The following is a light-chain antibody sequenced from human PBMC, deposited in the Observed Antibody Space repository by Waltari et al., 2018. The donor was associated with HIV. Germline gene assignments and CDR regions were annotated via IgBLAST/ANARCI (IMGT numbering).Light chain of an antibody. V-gene: IGLV4-60*03. CDR1: SRHRSYI. J-gene: IGLJ3*02. CDR2: LEGSGSY. CDR3: ETWDGNTWV. Sequence: QPVLTQSSSAAASLGSSVKLTCTLSSRHRSYISAWHQQPPGKAPRYLMKLEGSGSYNKGSGVPDRFSGSSSGAARYLTISNVQSEDAADYYCETWDGNTWVFGGGTKLTVL.